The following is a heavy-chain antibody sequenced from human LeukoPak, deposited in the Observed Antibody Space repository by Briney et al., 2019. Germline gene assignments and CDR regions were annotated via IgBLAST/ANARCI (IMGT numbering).Heavy chain of an antibody. D-gene: IGHD5-12*01. J-gene: IGHJ4*02. Sequence: GGSLRLSCAASGFTFSSYAMSWVRQAPGKGLEWVAVIWYDGSNKYYADSVKGRFTISRDNSKNTLYLQMNSLRAEDTAVYYCAKGDLATAGTYYFDYWGQGTLVTVSS. CDR2: IWYDGSNK. CDR3: AKGDLATAGTYYFDY. V-gene: IGHV3-33*06. CDR1: GFTFSSYA.